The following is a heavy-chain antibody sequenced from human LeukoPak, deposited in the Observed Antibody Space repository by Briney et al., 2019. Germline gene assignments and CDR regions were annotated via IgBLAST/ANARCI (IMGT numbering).Heavy chain of an antibody. CDR1: GGSISSSY. D-gene: IGHD3-3*01. Sequence: PSETLSLTCTVSGGSISSSYWSWIRQPPGKGLEWIGYISDSGSTNYNPSLQSRVTISVDTSKNQLSLRVTSMTAADTAVYYCARDTSGYYGRYESWGQGILVTVSS. CDR2: ISDSGST. V-gene: IGHV4-59*01. CDR3: ARDTSGYYGRYES. J-gene: IGHJ4*02.